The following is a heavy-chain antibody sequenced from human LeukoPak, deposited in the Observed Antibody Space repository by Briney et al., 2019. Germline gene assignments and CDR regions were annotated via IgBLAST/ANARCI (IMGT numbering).Heavy chain of an antibody. D-gene: IGHD4-17*01. Sequence: SETLSLTCAVYGGSFSGYHWSWIRQPPGKGLEWIGEINHSGSTNYNPSLKSRVTISVDTSKNQFSLKLSSVTAADTAVYFCARGHYDYFDSWGQGTLVTVSS. V-gene: IGHV4-34*01. CDR3: ARGHYDYFDS. J-gene: IGHJ4*02. CDR2: INHSGST. CDR1: GGSFSGYH.